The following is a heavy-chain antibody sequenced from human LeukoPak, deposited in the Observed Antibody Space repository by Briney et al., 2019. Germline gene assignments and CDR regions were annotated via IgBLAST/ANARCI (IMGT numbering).Heavy chain of an antibody. V-gene: IGHV3-74*01. Sequence: HPGGSLRLSCAASGFTFSSYWMHWVRQAPGKGLVWVSRINGDGSSTSYADSVKGRFTISRDNAKNTLYLQMNSLRAEDTAVYYCAIDGLSNYVPTIDYWGQGTLVTVSS. J-gene: IGHJ4*02. D-gene: IGHD1-7*01. CDR2: INGDGSST. CDR1: GFTFSSYW. CDR3: AIDGLSNYVPTIDY.